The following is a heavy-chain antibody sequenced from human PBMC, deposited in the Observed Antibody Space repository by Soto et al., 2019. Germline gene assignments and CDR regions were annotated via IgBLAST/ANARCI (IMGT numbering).Heavy chain of an antibody. CDR3: AQNDPGALFNT. CDR2: INPNNGAT. V-gene: IGHV1-2*02. D-gene: IGHD1-1*01. J-gene: IGHJ5*02. CDR1: RYIFTAYF. Sequence: QVQLVQSGAEVKKPGASVKVSCKAPRYIFTAYFMHWVRQAPGQGLEWMGWINPNNGATHYGLSFQGRVTMTRDTTISTVYMQLSSLRSDDTAVYSCAQNDPGALFNTWGQGTLGIVSS.